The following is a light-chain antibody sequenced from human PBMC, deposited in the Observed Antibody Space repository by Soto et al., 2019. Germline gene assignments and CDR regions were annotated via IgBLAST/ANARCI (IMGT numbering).Light chain of an antibody. CDR3: SSYTSSSTVV. J-gene: IGLJ2*01. Sequence: QYALTQPASVSGSPGQSITISCTVNSSNVGGYNYVSWYQQHPGKAPKLMIYEVSNRPSGVSNRFSGSKSGNTASLTISGLQAEDEADYYCSSYTSSSTVVFGGGTKLTVL. V-gene: IGLV2-14*01. CDR1: SSNVGGYNY. CDR2: EVS.